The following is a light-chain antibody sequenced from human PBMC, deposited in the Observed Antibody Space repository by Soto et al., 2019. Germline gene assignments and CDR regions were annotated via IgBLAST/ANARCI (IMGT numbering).Light chain of an antibody. CDR3: QQRSNWPYT. V-gene: IGKV3-11*01. J-gene: IGKJ2*01. CDR1: QSVSNY. CDR2: DAF. Sequence: EIVLTQSPATLGWSPGERATLSCRASQSVSNYLAWYQQKSGQAPRLLIYDAFNRATGIPARFSGSGSGTDFTLTISSLEPEDFAVYYCQQRSNWPYTFGQGTKLEIK.